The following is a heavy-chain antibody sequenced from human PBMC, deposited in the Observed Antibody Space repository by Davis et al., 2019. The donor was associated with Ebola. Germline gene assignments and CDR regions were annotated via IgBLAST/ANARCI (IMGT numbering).Heavy chain of an antibody. CDR1: GYTFTSYY. D-gene: IGHD6-6*01. Sequence: ASVKVSCKASGYTFTSYYMHWVRQAPGQGLEWMGIINPSGGSTSYAQKFQGRVTMTRDTSTSTVYMELSSLRSENTAVYYCASSSSSSAYYYYGMDVWGQGTTVTVSS. J-gene: IGHJ6*02. CDR3: ASSSSSSAYYYYGMDV. V-gene: IGHV1-46*01. CDR2: INPSGGST.